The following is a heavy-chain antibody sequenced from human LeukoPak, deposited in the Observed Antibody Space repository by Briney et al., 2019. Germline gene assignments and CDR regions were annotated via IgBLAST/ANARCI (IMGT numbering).Heavy chain of an antibody. J-gene: IGHJ1*01. CDR2: ISAYNGNT. Sequence: ASVKVSCKASGYMFTSYGISWVRQAPGQGPEWMGWISAYNGNTNYAQKLQGRITMTWNTSISTAYMELSSLRSEDTAIYYCARGQAVAGKIVYFQHWGQGTLVTVSS. CDR1: GYMFTSYG. CDR3: ARGQAVAGKIVYFQH. V-gene: IGHV1-18*01. D-gene: IGHD6-19*01.